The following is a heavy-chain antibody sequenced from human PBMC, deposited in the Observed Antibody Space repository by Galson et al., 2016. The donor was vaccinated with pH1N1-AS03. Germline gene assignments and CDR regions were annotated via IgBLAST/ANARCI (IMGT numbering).Heavy chain of an antibody. Sequence: SLRLSCAASGFTFSSSWMHWVRQAPGKGLVWVSRINSDGSSTNYADSVKGRFTISRDTAKNTLYLQMNSLRVEDTAVYYCARGWIGCTSTSCYGVDYWGQGTLVTVSS. J-gene: IGHJ4*02. CDR2: INSDGSST. V-gene: IGHV3-74*01. CDR3: ARGWIGCTSTSCYGVDY. D-gene: IGHD2-2*01. CDR1: GFTFSSSW.